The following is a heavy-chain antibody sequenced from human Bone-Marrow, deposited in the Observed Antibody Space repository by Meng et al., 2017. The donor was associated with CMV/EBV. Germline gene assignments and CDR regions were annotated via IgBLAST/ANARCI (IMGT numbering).Heavy chain of an antibody. CDR3: ASELGGGDYAY. V-gene: IGHV4-4*07. CDR2: IYTSGST. J-gene: IGHJ4*02. Sequence: QVQRQGSGPGLVKPSDTLSLACPVPGGSISSYYWGWIRQPAGKGLEWIGRIYTSGSTNYNPSLKSRVTMSVDTSKNQFSLKLSSVTAADTAVYYCASELGGGDYAYWGQGTLVTVSS. CDR1: GGSISSYY. D-gene: IGHD4-17*01.